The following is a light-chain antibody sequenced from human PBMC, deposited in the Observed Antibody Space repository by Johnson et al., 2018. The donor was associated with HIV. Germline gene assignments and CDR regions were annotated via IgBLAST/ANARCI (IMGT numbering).Light chain of an antibody. CDR1: SSNIGNNF. J-gene: IGLJ1*01. Sequence: QSVLTQPPSVSAAPGQKVTISCSGSSSNIGNNFVSWYQQLPGTAPKLLIYANNKRPSGIADRFSGSKSGTSATLGITGLQTGDEADYYCAAWDDSLNGPYV. CDR3: AAWDDSLNGPYV. CDR2: ANN. V-gene: IGLV1-51*02.